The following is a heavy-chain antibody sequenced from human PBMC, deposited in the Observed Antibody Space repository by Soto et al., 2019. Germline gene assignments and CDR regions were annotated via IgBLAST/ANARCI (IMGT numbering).Heavy chain of an antibody. D-gene: IGHD3-3*01. Sequence: GGSLRLSCAASGFTFSSYSMNWVRQAPGKGLESVSYISSSSSTIYYADSVKGRFTISRDNAKNSLYLQMNSLRDEDTAVYYCARESTYDFWSGYLPYGAFDIWGQGTMVTVSS. CDR2: ISSSSSTI. J-gene: IGHJ3*02. V-gene: IGHV3-48*02. CDR3: ARESTYDFWSGYLPYGAFDI. CDR1: GFTFSSYS.